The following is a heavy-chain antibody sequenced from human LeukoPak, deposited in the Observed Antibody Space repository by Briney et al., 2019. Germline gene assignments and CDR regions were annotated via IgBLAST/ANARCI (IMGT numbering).Heavy chain of an antibody. Sequence: SETLSLTCTVSGYSISSGYYWGWIRQPPGKGLEWIGSIYHSGSTYYNPSLKSRVTISVDTSKNQFSLKLSSVTAADTAVYFCARGRVSSSTWYSTYYYYFYMDVWGKGTTVTVSS. V-gene: IGHV4-38-2*02. CDR2: IYHSGST. D-gene: IGHD1-1*01. CDR3: ARGRVSSSTWYSTYYYYFYMDV. CDR1: GYSISSGYY. J-gene: IGHJ6*03.